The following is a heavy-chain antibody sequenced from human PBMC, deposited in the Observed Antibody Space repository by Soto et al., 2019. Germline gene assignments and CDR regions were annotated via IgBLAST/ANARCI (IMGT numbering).Heavy chain of an antibody. Sequence: SVKVSCKASGFTFTSSAVQWVRQARGQRLEWIGWIVVGSGNTNYAQKFQERVTITRDMSTSTAYMELSSLRSEDTAVYYCAAPRAGGPLYYYYGMDVWGQGTTVTVSS. V-gene: IGHV1-58*01. CDR3: AAPRAGGPLYYYYGMDV. CDR1: GFTFTSSA. D-gene: IGHD2-8*02. J-gene: IGHJ6*02. CDR2: IVVGSGNT.